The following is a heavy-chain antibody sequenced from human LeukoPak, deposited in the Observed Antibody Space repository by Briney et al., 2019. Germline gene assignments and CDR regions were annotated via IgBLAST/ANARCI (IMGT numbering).Heavy chain of an antibody. CDR2: ISSSSSYI. Sequence: GGSLRLSCAASGFTFSSYSMNWVRQAPGKGLEWVSSISSSSSYIYYADSVKGRFTISRDNAKNSLYLQMNSLRAEDTAVYYCAKGHGGNSYSWFDPWGQGTLVTVSS. J-gene: IGHJ5*02. CDR3: AKGHGGNSYSWFDP. CDR1: GFTFSSYS. V-gene: IGHV3-21*04. D-gene: IGHD2-21*02.